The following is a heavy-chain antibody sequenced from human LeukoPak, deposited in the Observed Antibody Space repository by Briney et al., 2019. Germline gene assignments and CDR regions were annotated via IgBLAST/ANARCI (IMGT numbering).Heavy chain of an antibody. CDR2: VNHSEST. CDR1: GGSFSGYY. Sequence: SETLSLTCAVSGGSFSGYYWSWIRHPPGKGLEWIGEVNHSESTNYNPSLKSRVTISVDTSKNQFSLKLSSVTAADTAVYYCARGRRSLPYGSGSYYSWGQGTLVTVPS. V-gene: IGHV4-34*01. D-gene: IGHD3-10*01. CDR3: ARGRRSLPYGSGSYYS. J-gene: IGHJ5*02.